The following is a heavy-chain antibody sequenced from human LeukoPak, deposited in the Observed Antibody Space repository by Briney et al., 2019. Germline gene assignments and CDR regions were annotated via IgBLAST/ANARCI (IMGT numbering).Heavy chain of an antibody. D-gene: IGHD3-3*01. Sequence: GGSLRLSCAASGFTFSSYAMSWVRQAPGRGLEWVSAISGSGGSTYYADSVKGRFTISRDNSKNTLYLQMNSLGAEDTAVYYCAKGPYYDFWSGYPNWFDPWGQGTLVTVSS. J-gene: IGHJ5*02. CDR2: ISGSGGST. CDR1: GFTFSSYA. CDR3: AKGPYYDFWSGYPNWFDP. V-gene: IGHV3-23*01.